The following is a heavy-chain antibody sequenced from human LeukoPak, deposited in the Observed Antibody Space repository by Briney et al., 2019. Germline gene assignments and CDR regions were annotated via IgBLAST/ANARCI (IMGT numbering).Heavy chain of an antibody. J-gene: IGHJ1*01. Sequence: SETLSLTCAVHGGSFSGYYWSWIRQPPGKGLEWIGEINHSGSTNYNPSLKSRVTISVDTSKNQFSLKPSSVTAADTAVYYCASSSGQHWGQGTLVTVSS. CDR2: INHSGST. V-gene: IGHV4-34*01. CDR1: GGSFSGYY. D-gene: IGHD3-10*01. CDR3: ASSSGQH.